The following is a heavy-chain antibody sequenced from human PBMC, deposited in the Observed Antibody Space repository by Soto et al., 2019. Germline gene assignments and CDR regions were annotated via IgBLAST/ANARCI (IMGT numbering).Heavy chain of an antibody. CDR3: ARVQDTGTGRGFYDS. V-gene: IGHV3-23*01. Sequence: GGSLRLSCAASGFTLSRSAMTWVRLAPGKGLEWVSGIDGGDDSTHYADSVRGHFTISRDKSKNTLYLQMNSLRVEDTAVYFCARVQDTGTGRGFYDSWGQGTLVTVSS. CDR1: GFTLSRSA. J-gene: IGHJ4*02. D-gene: IGHD2-15*01. CDR2: IDGGDDST.